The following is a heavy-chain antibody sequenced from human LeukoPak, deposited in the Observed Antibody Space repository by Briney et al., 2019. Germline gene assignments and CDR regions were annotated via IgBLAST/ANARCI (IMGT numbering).Heavy chain of an antibody. D-gene: IGHD3-10*01. V-gene: IGHV4-34*01. Sequence: PPETLCLTCAVYGGSFSGYYWSWICQPPGKGLEWIGEINHSGSTNYNPSLTSRVTISVDTSKKQFSLKLSSVTAADTAVYYCARFTMVRGLIWGQGTVGTVSS. CDR2: INHSGST. CDR3: ARFTMVRGLI. J-gene: IGHJ3*02. CDR1: GGSFSGYY.